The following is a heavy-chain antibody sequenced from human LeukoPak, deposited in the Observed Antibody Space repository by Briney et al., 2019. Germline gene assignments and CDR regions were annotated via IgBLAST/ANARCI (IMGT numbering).Heavy chain of an antibody. Sequence: GGSLRLSCAASGFTFSSYWMHWVRQVPGKGLVWVSHINSDGSSTSYADSVKGRFTISRDNAKNTLYLQMNSLRAEDTAVYYCVRDIDYGDYWGQGTLVTISS. V-gene: IGHV3-74*01. CDR2: INSDGSST. J-gene: IGHJ4*02. CDR1: GFTFSSYW. CDR3: VRDIDYGDY.